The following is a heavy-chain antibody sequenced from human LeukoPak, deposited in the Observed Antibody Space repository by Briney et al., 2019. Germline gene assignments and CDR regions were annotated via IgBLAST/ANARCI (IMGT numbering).Heavy chain of an antibody. V-gene: IGHV3-9*01. CDR3: TKDMGVRDGYNKAFDY. D-gene: IGHD5-24*01. CDR1: GFTFADHG. Sequence: GGSLRLSCAASGFTFADHGAHWVRQVPGKGLEWVSGISWHSVHIGYAESVRGRFTISRDSAKNSLYLQMDSLRPEDTALYYCTKDMGVRDGYNKAFDYWGQGTLVTVSS. J-gene: IGHJ4*02. CDR2: ISWHSVHI.